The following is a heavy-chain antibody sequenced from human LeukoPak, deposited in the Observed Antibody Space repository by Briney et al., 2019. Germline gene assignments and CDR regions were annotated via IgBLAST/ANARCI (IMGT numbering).Heavy chain of an antibody. J-gene: IGHJ4*02. CDR1: GGTFSNYA. D-gene: IGHD1-26*01. CDR3: ARDTLVGSWSRFNY. V-gene: IGHV1-69*13. CDR2: IIPTFGTA. Sequence: GASVKVSCKASGGTFSNYAISWVRQAPGQGLEWMGGIIPTFGTANYAQKFQGRVTITADESTSTAHMELSSLRSEDTAVYYCARDTLVGSWSRFNYWGQGTLVTVSS.